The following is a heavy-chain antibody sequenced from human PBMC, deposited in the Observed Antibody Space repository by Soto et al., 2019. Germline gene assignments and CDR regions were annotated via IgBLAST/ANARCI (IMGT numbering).Heavy chain of an antibody. D-gene: IGHD5-18*01. J-gene: IGHJ4*02. CDR2: ISWDGDIT. CDR3: AKGGGYTYGLFDY. Sequence: PGGSLRLSCAASGFTFSSYGMHWVRQAPGKGLEWVSFISWDGDITYYADSVKGRFTISRDNSQNSLYLQMNSLRGEDTAFYYCAKGGGYTYGLFDYWGLGTQVTVSS. V-gene: IGHV3-43D*04. CDR1: GFTFSSYG.